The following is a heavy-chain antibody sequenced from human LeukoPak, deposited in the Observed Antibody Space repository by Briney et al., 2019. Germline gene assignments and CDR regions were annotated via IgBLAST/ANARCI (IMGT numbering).Heavy chain of an antibody. J-gene: IGHJ4*02. Sequence: SETLSLTCTVSGGSISSYYWSWIRQPPGKGLEGIGYIYYSGSTNYNPSLKSRVTISVDTSKNQFSLKLSSVTAADTAVYYCARSTLGVPLHYWGQGTLVTVSS. CDR2: IYYSGST. CDR3: ARSTLGVPLHY. V-gene: IGHV4-59*01. CDR1: GGSISSYY. D-gene: IGHD3-16*01.